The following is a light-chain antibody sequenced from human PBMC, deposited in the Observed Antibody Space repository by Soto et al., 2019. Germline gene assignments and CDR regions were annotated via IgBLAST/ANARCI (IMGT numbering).Light chain of an antibody. Sequence: QSVLTQPVSVSGSPGQSITISCTGTSGDVGSFDFVSWYQHSPGKAPKLMIYGVSYRPSGVSNRFSGSKSGNTASLTISGLQTEDEADYYCCSFKSGDTHYVFGTGTQLTVL. CDR3: CSFKSGDTHYV. V-gene: IGLV2-14*01. CDR2: GVS. J-gene: IGLJ1*01. CDR1: SGDVGSFDF.